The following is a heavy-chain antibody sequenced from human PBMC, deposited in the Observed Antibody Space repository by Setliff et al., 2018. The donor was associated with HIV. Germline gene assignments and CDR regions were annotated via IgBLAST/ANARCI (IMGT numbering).Heavy chain of an antibody. J-gene: IGHJ3*01. CDR3: ARRINFGSGYYKDQAFDL. D-gene: IGHD3-3*01. Sequence: PSETLSLTCTVSGGSVGSSSYYWAWIRQPPGKGLEWIGIIYYTGNTKYNPSLESRVTFSIDTSENQFSLRLASVTAADTAIYYCARRINFGSGYYKDQAFDLWGQGTMVTVSS. CDR2: IYYTGNT. V-gene: IGHV4-39*07. CDR1: GGSVGSSSYY.